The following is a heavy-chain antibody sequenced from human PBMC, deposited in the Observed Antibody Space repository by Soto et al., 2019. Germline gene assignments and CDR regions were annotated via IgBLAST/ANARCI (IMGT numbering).Heavy chain of an antibody. CDR2: IDSDGSTT. D-gene: IGHD4-4*01. CDR1: GFTFSVYW. CDR3: ARPGYSNYGPGVDV. J-gene: IGHJ6*02. Sequence: EVQLVESGGGLVQPGGSLRLSCAASGFTFSVYWMHWVRQAPGKGLVWVSRIDSDGSTTSYADSVKGRFTISRDNAKSTLYLQLTSLRVEDTAVYYCARPGYSNYGPGVDVWGQGTTVTVSS. V-gene: IGHV3-74*01.